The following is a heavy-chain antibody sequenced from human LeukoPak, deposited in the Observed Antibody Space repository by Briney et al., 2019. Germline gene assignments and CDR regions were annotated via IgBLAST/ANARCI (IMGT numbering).Heavy chain of an antibody. CDR3: ARDRWMKAGNIWLHYGMDV. V-gene: IGHV4-30-4*01. J-gene: IGHJ6*02. D-gene: IGHD5-12*01. CDR1: GGSIRSDDSY. CDR2: MYYSGNT. Sequence: SQTLSLTCSVSGGSIRSDDSYWTWIRQSPGKGLEWIGYMYYSGNTYYNPSLKSRVTISEDRSKSQISLRLASLTAADTAVYYCARDRWMKAGNIWLHYGMDVWGHGITVTVSS.